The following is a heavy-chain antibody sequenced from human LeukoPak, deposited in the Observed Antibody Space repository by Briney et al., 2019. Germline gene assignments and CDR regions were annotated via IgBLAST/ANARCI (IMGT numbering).Heavy chain of an antibody. CDR2: IIPIFGTA. J-gene: IGHJ4*02. CDR1: GGAFSSYA. Sequence: SVKVSCKASGGAFSSYAISWVRQAPGQGLEWMGGIIPIFGTANYAQKFQGRVTITTDESTSTAYMELSSLRSEDTAVYYCAGSAGYSSGWAQRFDYWGQGALVTVSS. D-gene: IGHD6-19*01. V-gene: IGHV1-69*05. CDR3: AGSAGYSSGWAQRFDY.